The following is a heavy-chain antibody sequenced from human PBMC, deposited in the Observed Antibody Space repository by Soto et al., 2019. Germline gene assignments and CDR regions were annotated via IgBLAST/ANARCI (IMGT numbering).Heavy chain of an antibody. CDR1: GGSVSSGGNY. V-gene: IGHV4-39*01. J-gene: IGHJ4*02. CDR3: ARGLSSPSAAGV. CDR2: VHDTGTT. Sequence: QLQLPESGPGLVKPSETLSLTCAVSGGSVSSGGNYWGWIRQSPGKGLEWIGSVHDTGTTHYNPSITSRVTISVDTSKNRFSLNVNSVTAADTAVYYCARGLSSPSAAGVWGQGTLVTVSS. D-gene: IGHD6-6*01.